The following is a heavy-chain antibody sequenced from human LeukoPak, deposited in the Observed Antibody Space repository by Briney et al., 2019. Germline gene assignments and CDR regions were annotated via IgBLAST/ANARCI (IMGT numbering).Heavy chain of an antibody. J-gene: IGHJ1*01. V-gene: IGHV5-51*01. CDR1: GYSFTIYW. Sequence: GESLTISCKASGYSFTIYWVGCVRQMPGKGLEWMGIIYPGDSDTRYSPSFQGQVTISADKSISTAYLQWSSLRASDTAMYYCARQSPEGYNEWGQGTLVTVSS. D-gene: IGHD5-24*01. CDR3: ARQSPEGYNE. CDR2: IYPGDSDT.